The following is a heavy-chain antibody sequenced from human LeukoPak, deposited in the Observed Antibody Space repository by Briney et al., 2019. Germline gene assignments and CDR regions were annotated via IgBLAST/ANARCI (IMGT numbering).Heavy chain of an antibody. Sequence: SETLSLTCTVSGGSISDDYWSWLRQPPGKGLEWIAYIHYSGTTNYNPSLKSRVTISIDTSKNQFSLKVNSVTAADTAVYYCARGAGWYNYWGQGTLVTVSS. V-gene: IGHV4-59*01. CDR2: IHYSGTT. D-gene: IGHD6-19*01. CDR3: ARGAGWYNY. CDR1: GGSISDDY. J-gene: IGHJ4*02.